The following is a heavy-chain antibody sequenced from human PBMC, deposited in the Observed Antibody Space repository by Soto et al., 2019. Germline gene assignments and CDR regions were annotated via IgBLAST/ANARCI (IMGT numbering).Heavy chain of an antibody. D-gene: IGHD3-22*01. V-gene: IGHV4-30-4*01. CDR3: ARDTAAKYYDSRSYYPHFEP. J-gene: IGHJ5*02. CDR2: IYYTGGT. Sequence: SETLSLTCTVSGDSINTDHYWGWIRQPPGKGLEWIGHIYYTGGTFYSPSLKSRLTLSVDTSKNQFSLRLGSVTAADTAVYYCARDTAAKYYDSRSYYPHFEPWGQGTLVTVSS. CDR1: GDSINTDHY.